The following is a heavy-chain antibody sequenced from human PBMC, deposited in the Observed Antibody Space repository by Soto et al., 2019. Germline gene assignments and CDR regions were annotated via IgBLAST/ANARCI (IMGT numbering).Heavy chain of an antibody. CDR1: GYSFTDYH. CDR2: INPKSGGT. D-gene: IGHD2-8*01. Sequence: ASVKVSCKASGYSFTDYHIHWVRQAPGQGLEWLGRINPKSGGTSTAQKFQGWVTMTRDRSISTVYMELTRLRSDDTSVYFCARGHSTDCSNGVCSFFYNHEMDVWGQGTTVTVSS. CDR3: ARGHSTDCSNGVCSFFYNHEMDV. J-gene: IGHJ6*02. V-gene: IGHV1-2*04.